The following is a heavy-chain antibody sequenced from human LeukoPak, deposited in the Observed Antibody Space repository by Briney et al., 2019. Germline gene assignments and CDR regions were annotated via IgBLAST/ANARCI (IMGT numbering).Heavy chain of an antibody. CDR1: GGTFSSYA. Sequence: ASVKVSCKASGGTFSSYAISWVRQAPGQGLEWMGGIIPIFGTANYAQKFQGRVTITADESTSTAYMELSSLRSEDTAVYYCARLIYDSGSLDFDYWGQGTLVTVSS. J-gene: IGHJ4*02. CDR3: ARLIYDSGSLDFDY. V-gene: IGHV1-69*13. CDR2: IIPIFGTA. D-gene: IGHD3-10*01.